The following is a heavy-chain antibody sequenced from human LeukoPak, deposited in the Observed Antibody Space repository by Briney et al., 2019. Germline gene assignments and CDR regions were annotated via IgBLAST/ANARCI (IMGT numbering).Heavy chain of an antibody. CDR2: INHSGST. D-gene: IGHD6-13*01. V-gene: IGHV4-34*01. CDR3: ARGVYIAAAQYGY. Sequence: SETLSLTCAVYGGSLSGYYWNWIRQPPVKGLEWIGEINHSGSTTYNSSLKSRVAISVDTSKNQFSLKLSSVTAADTAVYYCARGVYIAAAQYGYWGQGTLVTVSS. J-gene: IGHJ4*02. CDR1: GGSLSGYY.